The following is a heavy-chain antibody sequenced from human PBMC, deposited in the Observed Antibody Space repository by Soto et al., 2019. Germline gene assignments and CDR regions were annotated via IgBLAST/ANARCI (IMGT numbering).Heavy chain of an antibody. J-gene: IGHJ4*02. V-gene: IGHV4-4*02. CDR3: ARHIAVSETRGFDY. CDR2: IYHTGNR. D-gene: IGHD6-19*01. CDR1: GGSISDNW. Sequence: QVQLQESGPGLMQPSGTLSLTCAVSGGSISDNWWSWVRQPPGKGLEWIGEIYHTGNRHYNPSLEGRVTISVDKSKNHFSLNLNSVTAADTAVYYCARHIAVSETRGFDYWGQGILVTVSS.